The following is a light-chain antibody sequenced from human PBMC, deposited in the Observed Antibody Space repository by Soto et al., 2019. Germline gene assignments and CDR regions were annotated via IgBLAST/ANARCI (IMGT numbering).Light chain of an antibody. CDR2: GAY. J-gene: IGKJ5*01. CDR3: QQRHLWPIT. V-gene: IGKV3-11*01. CDR1: QSVGNN. Sequence: EIVLTQSPATLSLSPGERTTLSCRASQSVGNNLAWYQQKPGQAPRLLIYGAYTRATGIPARFSGSGSGTDFTLTISSLEPEDFAVYYCQQRHLWPITFGQGTRLEIK.